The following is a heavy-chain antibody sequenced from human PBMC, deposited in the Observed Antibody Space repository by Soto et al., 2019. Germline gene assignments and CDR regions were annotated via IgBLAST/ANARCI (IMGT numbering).Heavy chain of an antibody. D-gene: IGHD3-3*01. CDR3: AIPTQRSGLLLEWFV. CDR2: IWDDGTIK. Sequence: QVQLVESGGGVVQPGRSLRLSCVGSGFRFSYYAMHWVRQAPGKGLEWVAVIWDDGTIKYYADSVKGRFTISRDNTKSTLYLQMSSLRADDTAVYYCAIPTQRSGLLLEWFVWGQATTVTVSS. V-gene: IGHV3-33*01. CDR1: GFRFSYYA. J-gene: IGHJ6*02.